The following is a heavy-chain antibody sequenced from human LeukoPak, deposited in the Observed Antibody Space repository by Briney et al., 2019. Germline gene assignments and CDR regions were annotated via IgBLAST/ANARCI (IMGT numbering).Heavy chain of an antibody. V-gene: IGHV3-23*01. CDR2: ISGSGGST. J-gene: IGHJ4*02. D-gene: IGHD2-2*01. CDR3: AKGGYCSSTSCYYFDY. CDR1: GFTFSSYA. Sequence: SGGSLRLSCAASGFTFSSYAMSWVRQAPGKGLEWVSAISGSGGSTYYADSVKGRFTISRDNSKNTLYLQMNSLRAEDTAVYYCAKGGYCSSTSCYYFDYWGQGTLVTVSS.